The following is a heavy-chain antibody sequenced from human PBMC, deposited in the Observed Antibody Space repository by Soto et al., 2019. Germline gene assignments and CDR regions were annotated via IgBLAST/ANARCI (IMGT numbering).Heavy chain of an antibody. CDR3: ARGRVDYDFWSGYLGKRYGMDV. V-gene: IGHV4-34*01. CDR1: GGSFSGYY. CDR2: INHSGST. Sequence: SETLSLTYAVYGGSFSGYYWSWIRQPPGKGLEWIGEINHSGSTNYNPSLKSRVTISVDTSKNQFSLKLSSVTAADTAVYYCARGRVDYDFWSGYLGKRYGMDVWGQGTTVT. D-gene: IGHD3-3*01. J-gene: IGHJ6*02.